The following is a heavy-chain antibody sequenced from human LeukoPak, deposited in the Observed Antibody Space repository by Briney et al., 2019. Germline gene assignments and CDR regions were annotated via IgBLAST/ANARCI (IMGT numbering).Heavy chain of an antibody. D-gene: IGHD3-10*01. V-gene: IGHV3-30*18. CDR2: ISYDGSNK. CDR1: GFTFSSYG. CDR3: AKEYYYGSGSYYTYYL. Sequence: VQPGRSLRLSCAASGFTFSSYGMHWVRQAPGKGLEWVAVISYDGSNKYYADSVKGRFTISRDNSKNTLYLQMNSLRAEDTAVYYCAKEYYYGSGSYYTYYLWGQGTLVTVSS. J-gene: IGHJ5*02.